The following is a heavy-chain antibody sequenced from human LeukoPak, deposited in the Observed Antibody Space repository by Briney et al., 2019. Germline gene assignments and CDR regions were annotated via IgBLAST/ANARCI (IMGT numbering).Heavy chain of an antibody. J-gene: IGHJ4*02. CDR1: GGSISSSNW. D-gene: IGHD3-9*01. CDR2: IYHSGST. CDR3: ARVRLSKGWHTTGDYDILTGYDFDY. V-gene: IGHV4-4*02. Sequence: SETLSLTCAVSGGSISSSNWWSWVRQPPGKGLEWIGEIYHSGSTNYNPSLKSRVTISVDTSKNQFSLKLSSVTAADTAVYYCARVRLSKGWHTTGDYDILTGYDFDYWGQGTLVTVSS.